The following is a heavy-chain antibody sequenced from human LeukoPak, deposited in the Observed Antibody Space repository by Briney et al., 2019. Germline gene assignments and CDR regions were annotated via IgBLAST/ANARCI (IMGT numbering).Heavy chain of an antibody. CDR2: ISYSGTT. Sequence: SETLSLTCTVSSDSINRDSWSWVRQPPGTGREWIGNISYSGTTNYNPSFKSRVTMSVDTSKNQISLKLYSVTAADSAVYYCGRQLETYGLAADYWGQGTLVTVSS. D-gene: IGHD3/OR15-3a*01. J-gene: IGHJ4*02. CDR1: SDSINRDS. V-gene: IGHV4-59*08. CDR3: GRQLETYGLAADY.